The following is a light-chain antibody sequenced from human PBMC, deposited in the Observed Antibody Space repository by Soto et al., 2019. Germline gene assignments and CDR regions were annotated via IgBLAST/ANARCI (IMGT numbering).Light chain of an antibody. CDR3: QQSYSTPPWT. Sequence: DIQMTQSPSSLSASVGDRVTITCRASQSISSYLNWYQQKPGKAPKLLIYAASSLQSGVPSRFSGSGSGTDFTPTISSLQPEDFAHYYCQQSYSTPPWTFGNGTEVEIK. CDR1: QSISSY. V-gene: IGKV1-39*01. J-gene: IGKJ1*01. CDR2: AAS.